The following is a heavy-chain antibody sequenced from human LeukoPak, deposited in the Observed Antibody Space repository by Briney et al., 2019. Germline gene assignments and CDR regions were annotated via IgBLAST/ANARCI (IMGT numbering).Heavy chain of an antibody. CDR3: ARAANSRAPGITIFGVVSLDY. CDR2: IYYSGST. V-gene: IGHV4-59*01. J-gene: IGHJ4*02. Sequence: SETLSLTCTVSGGSISSYYWSWIRQPPGKGLEWIGYIYYSGSTNYNPSLKSRVTISVDTSKNQFSLKLSSVTAADTAVYYCARAANSRAPGITIFGVVSLDYWGQGTLVTVSS. CDR1: GGSISSYY. D-gene: IGHD3-3*01.